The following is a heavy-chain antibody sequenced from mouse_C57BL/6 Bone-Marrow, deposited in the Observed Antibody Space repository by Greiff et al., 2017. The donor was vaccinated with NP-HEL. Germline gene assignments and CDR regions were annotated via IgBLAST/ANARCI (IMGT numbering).Heavy chain of an antibody. CDR2: IYPGSGST. D-gene: IGHD1-1*01. CDR3: ARSPPITTPFAY. Sequence: QVQLQQPGAELVKPGASVKMSCKASGYTFTSYWITWVKQRPGQGLEWIGDIYPGSGSTNYHEKFKSKATLTVDTSSSTAYMQLSSLTSEDSAVYYCARSPPITTPFAYWGQGTLVTVSA. J-gene: IGHJ3*01. CDR1: GYTFTSYW. V-gene: IGHV1-55*01.